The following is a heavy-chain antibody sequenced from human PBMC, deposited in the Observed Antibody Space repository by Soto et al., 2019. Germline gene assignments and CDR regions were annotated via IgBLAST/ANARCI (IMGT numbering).Heavy chain of an antibody. J-gene: IGHJ4*02. V-gene: IGHV5-51*01. CDR1: GYTFSKHW. CDR2: IYPGDSDA. D-gene: IGHD3-10*01. Sequence: PGESLKISCKGSGYTFSKHWIGWVRQTPGKGLEWMGMIYPGDSDARYSPSFEGQVTFSVDKSINTAYLQWNSLKASDTAMNYCARQGGEYNTMSDYWGQGTLVTVSS. CDR3: ARQGGEYNTMSDY.